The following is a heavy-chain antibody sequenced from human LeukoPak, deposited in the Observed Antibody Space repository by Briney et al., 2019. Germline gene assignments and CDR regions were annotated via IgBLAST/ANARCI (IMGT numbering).Heavy chain of an antibody. CDR2: ISGSGANT. V-gene: IGHV3-23*01. J-gene: IGHJ4*02. CDR3: AKGRALEVVAAFNY. CDR1: GFTFSSYA. D-gene: IGHD2-15*01. Sequence: GGSLRLSCAASGFTFSSYAMGWVRQAPGKGLEWVSAISGSGANTYYADSVKGRFTISRDNSKNTLSLQMNTLRTDDTAVYYCAKGRALEVVAAFNYWGQGTVVTVSP.